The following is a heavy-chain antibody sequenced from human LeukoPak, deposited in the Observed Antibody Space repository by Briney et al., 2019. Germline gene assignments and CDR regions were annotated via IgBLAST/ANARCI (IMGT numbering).Heavy chain of an antibody. CDR2: ISAYNSNT. Sequence: ASLKVSCKAAGYTFTSSGISWVRQAPGHGLEWMGGISAYNSNTTYAQKLQGRVTMTTDTSTSTAYMELRSLRSDDTAVDYCARSAEDYGDPYYFDYWGQGTLVTVSS. CDR3: ARSAEDYGDPYYFDY. V-gene: IGHV1-18*01. CDR1: GYTFTSSG. D-gene: IGHD4-17*01. J-gene: IGHJ4*01.